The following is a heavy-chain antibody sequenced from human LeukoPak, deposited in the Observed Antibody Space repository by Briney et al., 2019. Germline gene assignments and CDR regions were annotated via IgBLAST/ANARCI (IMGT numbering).Heavy chain of an antibody. D-gene: IGHD3-3*01. CDR1: GYTFTSYA. CDR3: ARSLNYDFWSGYTFYYYYMDV. CDR2: INTNTGNP. J-gene: IGHJ6*03. V-gene: IGHV7-4-1*02. Sequence: ASVKVSCKASGYTFTSYAMNWVRQAPGQGLEWMGWINTNTGNPTYAQGFTGRFVFSLDTSVSTAYLQISSLKAEDTAVYYCARSLNYDFWSGYTFYYYYMDVWGKGTTVTVSS.